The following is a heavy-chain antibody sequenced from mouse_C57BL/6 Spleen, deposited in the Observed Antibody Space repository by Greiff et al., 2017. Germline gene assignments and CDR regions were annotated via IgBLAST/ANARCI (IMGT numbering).Heavy chain of an antibody. CDR2: INPYNGGT. CDR3: ARSHLYYGSSLFAY. J-gene: IGHJ3*01. CDR1: GYTFTDYY. Sequence: VQLQQSGPVLVKPGASVKISCKASGYTFTDYYMNWVKQSHGKSLEWIGVINPYNGGTSYNQKFKGKATLTVDKSSSTAYMELNSLTSEDSAVYYCARSHLYYGSSLFAYWGQGTLVTVSA. D-gene: IGHD1-1*01. V-gene: IGHV1-19*01.